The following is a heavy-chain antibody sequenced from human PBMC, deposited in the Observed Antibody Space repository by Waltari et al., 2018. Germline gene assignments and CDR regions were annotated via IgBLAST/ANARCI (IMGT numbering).Heavy chain of an antibody. CDR1: GFTFSANY. J-gene: IGHJ4*02. D-gene: IGHD2-15*01. CDR2: IRNKPNSYTT. Sequence: EVQLVESGGDLVQPGGSLRLSCAASGFTFSANYLDWVRQAPGKGLEWVGRIRNKPNSYTTEYAASVKGRLTISRDDSQKSLYLQMNNLKTEDTAMYYCARVGYCSGGTCGGLDYWGQGTLVTVSS. V-gene: IGHV3-72*01. CDR3: ARVGYCSGGTCGGLDY.